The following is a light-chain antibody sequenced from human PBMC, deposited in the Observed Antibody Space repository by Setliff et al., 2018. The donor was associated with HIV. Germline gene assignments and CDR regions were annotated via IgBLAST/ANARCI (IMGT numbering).Light chain of an antibody. CDR2: DVN. J-gene: IGLJ1*01. CDR3: CSYAGSPYV. V-gene: IGLV2-11*01. Sequence: QSALAQPRSVSGSPGQSVNISCTGTSSDVGGYDFVSWYQQHPGKVPNLIIYDVNKRPSGFPDRFSGSKSGNTASLTISGLQADDEVDYYCCSYAGSPYVFGTGTKVT. CDR1: SSDVGGYDF.